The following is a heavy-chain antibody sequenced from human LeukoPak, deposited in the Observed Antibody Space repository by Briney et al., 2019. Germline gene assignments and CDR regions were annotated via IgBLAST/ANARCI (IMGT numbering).Heavy chain of an antibody. CDR3: ARWITYYYDSSGYSRYYFDY. J-gene: IGHJ4*02. Sequence: ASVKVSCKASGYTFTSYGISWVRQAPGRGLEWMGWISAYNGNTNYAQKLQGRVTMTTDTSTSTAYMELRSLRSEDTAVYYCARWITYYYDSSGYSRYYFDYWGQGTLVTVSS. CDR1: GYTFTSYG. D-gene: IGHD3-22*01. V-gene: IGHV1-18*01. CDR2: ISAYNGNT.